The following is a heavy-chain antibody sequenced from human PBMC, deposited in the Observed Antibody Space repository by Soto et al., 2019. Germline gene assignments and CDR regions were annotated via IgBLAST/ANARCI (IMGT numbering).Heavy chain of an antibody. D-gene: IGHD4-4*01. Sequence: SETLSLTCTVSGDSVSSGSYYWCWLRQPPGKGLEWIGYISYSGSTNYHPPHKCRVTLSVDSSKSQLSLKLSSATAADTAVYYCASGLQFGWFDSWGQGTLVTVSS. J-gene: IGHJ5*01. CDR3: ASGLQFGWFDS. V-gene: IGHV4-61*01. CDR1: GDSVSSGSYY. CDR2: ISYSGST.